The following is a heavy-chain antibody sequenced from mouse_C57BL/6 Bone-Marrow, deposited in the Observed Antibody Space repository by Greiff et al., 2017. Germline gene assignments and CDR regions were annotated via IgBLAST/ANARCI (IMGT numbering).Heavy chain of an antibody. CDR3: ARWGDGYYDAMDY. V-gene: IGHV1-22*01. CDR2: INPNNGGT. CDR1: GYTFTDYN. Sequence: EVQLQQSGPELVKPGASVKMSCKASGYTFTDYNMHWVKQSHGKSLEWIGYINPNNGGTSYNQKFKGKATLTVNKSSSTVYMELRSLTSEDSAVYYCARWGDGYYDAMDYWGQGTSVTVSS. D-gene: IGHD2-3*01. J-gene: IGHJ4*01.